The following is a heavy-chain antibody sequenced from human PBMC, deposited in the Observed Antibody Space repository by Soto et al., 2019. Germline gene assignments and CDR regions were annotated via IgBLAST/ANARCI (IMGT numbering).Heavy chain of an antibody. Sequence: GRSLRLSCSASVFTSSSYTMNWFRQAPGKGLEWVSSITSTSTYIYYTDSLKGRFTISRDNAQNSLYLQMNNLGPGDTAVYYCARDGARDRGDKGFDYWGQGTVVTVSS. V-gene: IGHV3-21*01. CDR1: VFTSSSYT. D-gene: IGHD2-21*02. CDR2: ITSTSTYI. J-gene: IGHJ4*02. CDR3: ARDGARDRGDKGFDY.